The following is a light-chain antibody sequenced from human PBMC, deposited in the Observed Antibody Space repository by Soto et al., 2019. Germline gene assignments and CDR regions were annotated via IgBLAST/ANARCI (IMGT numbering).Light chain of an antibody. Sequence: QSVLKQPPSVSGAPGQTVTISCPGSSSNIGANYDVHWYQQRPGTAPKLLIFGNNNRPSGVPDRFSGSKSGNTAYLTISGLQVEDEAEYFCFSFTTTSTHVFGTGTKVTVL. CDR1: SSNIGANYD. CDR3: FSFTTTSTHV. J-gene: IGLJ1*01. V-gene: IGLV1-40*01. CDR2: GNN.